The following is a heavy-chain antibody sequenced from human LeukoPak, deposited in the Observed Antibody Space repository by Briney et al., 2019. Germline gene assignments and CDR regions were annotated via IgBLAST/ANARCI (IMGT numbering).Heavy chain of an antibody. Sequence: GGFLRLSCAASGFTFSSYAMHWVRQAPGKGLEWVAVISYDGSNKYYADSVKGRFTISRDTSKNTLYLQMNSLRAEDTAVYYCARARIAVAGTHFDYWGQGTLVTVSS. CDR2: ISYDGSNK. V-gene: IGHV3-30-3*01. D-gene: IGHD6-19*01. CDR1: GFTFSSYA. J-gene: IGHJ4*02. CDR3: ARARIAVAGTHFDY.